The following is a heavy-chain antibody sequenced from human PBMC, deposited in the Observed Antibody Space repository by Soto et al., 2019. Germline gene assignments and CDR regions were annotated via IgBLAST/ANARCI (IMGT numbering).Heavy chain of an antibody. J-gene: IGHJ3*02. CDR2: IYHSGTT. D-gene: IGHD3-16*01. CDR3: ARGGGPSMPTLDAFDI. V-gene: IGHV4-30-4*01. CDR1: GGSISSGDYY. Sequence: SETLSLTCTVSGGSISSGDYYWSWIRQPPGKGLEWIGYIYHSGTTYYNPSLKSRLTISVDTSKNQFSLKLSSVTAADTAVYHCARGGGPSMPTLDAFDIWGQGTIVTVSS.